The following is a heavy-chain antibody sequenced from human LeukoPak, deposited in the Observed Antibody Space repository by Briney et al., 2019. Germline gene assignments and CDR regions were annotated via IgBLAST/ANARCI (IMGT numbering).Heavy chain of an antibody. J-gene: IGHJ4*02. CDR3: ARDRGYGLDTPYKYFDY. CDR1: GGSIDSYY. D-gene: IGHD5-18*01. Sequence: NPSETLSLTCTISGGSIDSYYWSWIRQPPGKGLEWIGYISYSGSTNYNPSLKSRVTISLDTSKNQFSLKVTSVTAADTAVYYCARDRGYGLDTPYKYFDYWAQGPLVTVSS. CDR2: ISYSGST. V-gene: IGHV4-59*01.